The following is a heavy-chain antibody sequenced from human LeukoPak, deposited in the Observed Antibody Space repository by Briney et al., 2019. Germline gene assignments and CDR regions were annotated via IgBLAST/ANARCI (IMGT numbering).Heavy chain of an antibody. CDR2: INPNSGGT. V-gene: IGHV1-2*02. CDR1: GYTFTGYY. Sequence: ASVKASCKASGYTFTGYYMHWVRQTPGQGLEWMGWINPNSGGTHYAQKFQGRVTMTRDTSISTAYMELSRLRSDDTAVYYCARDHSGSYLDWGQGTLVTVSS. CDR3: ARDHSGSYLD. J-gene: IGHJ4*02. D-gene: IGHD1-26*01.